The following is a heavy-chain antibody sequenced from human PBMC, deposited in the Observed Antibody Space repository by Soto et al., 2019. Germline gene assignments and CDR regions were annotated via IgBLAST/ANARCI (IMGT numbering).Heavy chain of an antibody. CDR3: ARRGDYGDPMWRFDP. CDR2: IYYSGST. Sequence: QVQLQESGPGLVKPSQTLSLTCTVSGGSISSGGYYWSWIRQHPGKGLEWIGYIYYSGSTYYNPSLKSLVTISVDTSKNQFSLKLSSVTAADTAVYYCARRGDYGDPMWRFDPWGQGTLVTVSS. CDR1: GGSISSGGYY. J-gene: IGHJ5*02. D-gene: IGHD4-17*01. V-gene: IGHV4-31*01.